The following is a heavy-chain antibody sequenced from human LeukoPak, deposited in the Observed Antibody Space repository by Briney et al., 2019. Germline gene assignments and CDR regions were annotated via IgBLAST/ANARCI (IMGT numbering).Heavy chain of an antibody. CDR3: ASRGIAAAGPFFDY. V-gene: IGHV1-69*05. J-gene: IGHJ4*02. Sequence: SVKVSCKASGGTFSSYAISWVRQAPGQGLEWMGRIIPIFGTANYAQKFQGRVTITTDESTSTACLGQSRLRSEDTAVYYCASRGIAAAGPFFDYWGEGTLVTVSS. CDR1: GGTFSSYA. CDR2: IIPIFGTA. D-gene: IGHD6-13*01.